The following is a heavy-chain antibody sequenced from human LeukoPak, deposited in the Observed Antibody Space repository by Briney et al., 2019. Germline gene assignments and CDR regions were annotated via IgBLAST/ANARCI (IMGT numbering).Heavy chain of an antibody. V-gene: IGHV3-53*01. CDR1: GFIVSSNY. CDR2: IYSGGTT. J-gene: IGHJ4*02. D-gene: IGHD6-13*01. Sequence: GGSLRLSCAASGFIVSSNYMSWVRQAPGKGLEWVSVIYSGGTTYYADSVKGRFTISRDNSKNTLYLQMNSLRAEDTAVYYCARDLVLAAGTSKYWGQGTLVTVSS. CDR3: ARDLVLAAGTSKY.